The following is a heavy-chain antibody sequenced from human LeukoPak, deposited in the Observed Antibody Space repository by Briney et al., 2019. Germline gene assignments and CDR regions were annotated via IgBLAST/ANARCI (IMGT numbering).Heavy chain of an antibody. CDR1: GGSFSGYY. CDR2: INHSGGT. Sequence: PSETLSLTCAVYGGSFSGYYWSWIRQPPGKGLEWIGEINHSGGTNYNPSLKSRVTISVDTSKNQFSLKLSSVTAADTAVYYCARQTARGGKIDYWGQGTLVTVSS. CDR3: ARQTARGGKIDY. V-gene: IGHV4-34*01. J-gene: IGHJ4*02. D-gene: IGHD4-23*01.